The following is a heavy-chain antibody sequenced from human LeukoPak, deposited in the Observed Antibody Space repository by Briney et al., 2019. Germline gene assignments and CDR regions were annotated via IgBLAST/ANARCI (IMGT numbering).Heavy chain of an antibody. CDR2: IYTSGST. V-gene: IGHV4-4*07. Sequence: SETLSLTCTVSGGSISSYYWSWIRQPAGKGMEWIGRIYTSGSTNYNPSLKSRVTMSVDTSKNQFSLKLSSVTAADTAVYYCARIRTGGFYYYYYMDVWGKGTTVTVSS. CDR3: ARIRTGGFYYYYYMDV. CDR1: GGSISSYY. D-gene: IGHD1-14*01. J-gene: IGHJ6*03.